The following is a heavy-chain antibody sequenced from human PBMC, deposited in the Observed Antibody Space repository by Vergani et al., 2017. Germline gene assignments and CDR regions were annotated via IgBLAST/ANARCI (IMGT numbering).Heavy chain of an antibody. CDR2: IASDGRDK. J-gene: IGHJ4*02. CDR1: GITFSTYA. V-gene: IGHV3-30*14. Sequence: QVQLVESGGGVVPPGGPLRLSCAASGITFSTYAMHWVRQVPGKGLEWTAVIASDGRDKKYTDSVKGRFTISRDNSKNTMYLQRDSLRADDTAVYYCAKEGGGYCSGGTCYPEYWGQGTLVIVSS. CDR3: AKEGGGYCSGGTCYPEY. D-gene: IGHD2-15*01.